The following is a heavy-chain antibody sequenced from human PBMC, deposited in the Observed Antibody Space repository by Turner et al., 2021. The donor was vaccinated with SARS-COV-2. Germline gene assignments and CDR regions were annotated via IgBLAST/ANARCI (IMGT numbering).Heavy chain of an antibody. Sequence: QVQLVQSGAEVKKPGSSVKVSCKASGGSFSSYAISWVRQAPGQGLEWMGGIIPIFGTANYAQKFQGRVTITADESTSIDYMELSSLRSEDTAVYYCARGLRAGWDHDYWGQGTLVTVSS. J-gene: IGHJ4*02. V-gene: IGHV1-69*01. D-gene: IGHD2-21*02. CDR2: IIPIFGTA. CDR3: ARGLRAGWDHDY. CDR1: GGSFSSYA.